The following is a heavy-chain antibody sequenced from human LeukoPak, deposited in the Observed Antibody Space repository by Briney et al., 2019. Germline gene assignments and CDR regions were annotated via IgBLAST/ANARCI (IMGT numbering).Heavy chain of an antibody. CDR1: GFTFSSYG. V-gene: IGHV3-23*01. D-gene: IGHD3-9*01. CDR3: ANYYDILTGYYSDDFDI. CDR2: ISGSGGST. J-gene: IGHJ3*02. Sequence: GGSLRLSCAASGFTFSSYGMSWVRQAPGKGLEWVSAISGSGGSTYYADSVKGRFTISRDNSKNTLYLQMNSLRAEDTAVYYCANYYDILTGYYSDDFDIWGQGTMVTVSS.